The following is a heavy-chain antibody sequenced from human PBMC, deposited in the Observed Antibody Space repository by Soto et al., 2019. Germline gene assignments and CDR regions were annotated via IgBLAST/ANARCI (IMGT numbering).Heavy chain of an antibody. D-gene: IGHD2-8*01. J-gene: IGHJ4*02. CDR3: ARETRVIPC. CDR1: SYSNSLGYY. V-gene: IGHV4-38-2*02. Sequence: LSSNCAISSYSNSLGYYWGWIRQPPGKGLEWIGSIYHSGNTYYNPSLKSRVSISLDTSKNHFSLKLTSVTAADTAVYYCARETRVIPCRGQGT. CDR2: IYHSGNT.